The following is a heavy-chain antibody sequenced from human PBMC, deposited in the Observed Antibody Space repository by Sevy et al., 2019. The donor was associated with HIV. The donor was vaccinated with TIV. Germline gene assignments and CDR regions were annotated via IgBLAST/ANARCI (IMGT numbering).Heavy chain of an antibody. Sequence: GGSLRLSCAVSGFSLNDYWMSWVRQAPGKGLEWVANINQNGSVSYYVDSVKGRFTISRDNAKNALYLQMDGLRAEDTAVYYCARRYFDLWGQGTLVTVSS. V-gene: IGHV3-7*03. CDR2: INQNGSVS. J-gene: IGHJ4*02. CDR3: ARRYFDL. CDR1: GFSLNDYW.